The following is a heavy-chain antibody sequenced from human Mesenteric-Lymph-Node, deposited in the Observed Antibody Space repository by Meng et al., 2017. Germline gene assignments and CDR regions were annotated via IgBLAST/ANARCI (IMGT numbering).Heavy chain of an antibody. CDR2: IYYSGHT. CDR1: GGSVSSGSYY. J-gene: IGHJ4*02. Sequence: GELQEPGPGLLGPSVTLSLTCTVSGGSVSSGSYYWSWIRQPPGKGLELIGYIYYSGHTNYNPALKSRVTISADTSKNQFSLKLTSVTAADTAVYYCARETGGTASYDYWGQGTLVTVSS. CDR3: ARETGGTASYDY. V-gene: IGHV4-61*01. D-gene: IGHD1-1*01.